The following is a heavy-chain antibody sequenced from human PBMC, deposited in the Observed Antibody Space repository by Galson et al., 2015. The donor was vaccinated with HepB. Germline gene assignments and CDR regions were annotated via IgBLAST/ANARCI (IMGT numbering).Heavy chain of an antibody. J-gene: IGHJ4*02. CDR2: INHSGST. CDR3: ARARIAARIDY. D-gene: IGHD6-6*01. Sequence: SEPLSLTCAVYGGSFSGYYWSWIRQPPGKGLEWIGEINHSGSTNYNPSLKSRVTISVDTSKNQFSLKLSSVTAADTAVYYCARARIAARIDYWGQGTLVTVSS. CDR1: GGSFSGYY. V-gene: IGHV4-34*01.